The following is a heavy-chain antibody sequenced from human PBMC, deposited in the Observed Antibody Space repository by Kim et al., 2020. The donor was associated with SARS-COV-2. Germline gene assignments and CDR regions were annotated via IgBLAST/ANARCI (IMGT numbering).Heavy chain of an antibody. CDR1: GFSFRNFS. CDR2: LIGGNGDRT. Sequence: GGSLRLSCAPSGFSFRNFSMTWYRQAPGKGLQWVSGLIGGNGDRTYYSDSVKGRFTIPRDNSQNTLFLQMDSLRVEDTAIYYCARGPYASGAE. V-gene: IGHV3-23*01. D-gene: IGHD3-10*01. J-gene: IGHJ1*01. CDR3: ARGPYASGAE.